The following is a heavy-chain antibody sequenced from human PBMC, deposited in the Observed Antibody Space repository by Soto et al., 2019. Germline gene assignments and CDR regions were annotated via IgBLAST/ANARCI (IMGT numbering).Heavy chain of an antibody. V-gene: IGHV3-23*01. CDR3: AKGGYCSSTSCYGGDY. CDR1: GFTFSSYA. D-gene: IGHD2-2*01. CDR2: ISGSGGST. Sequence: GGSLRLSCAASGFTFSSYAMSWVRQAPGKGLEWVSAISGSGGSTYYADSVKGRFTISRDNSKNTLYLQMNSLRAEDTAVYYCAKGGYCSSTSCYGGDYWGQGTLVTVSS. J-gene: IGHJ4*02.